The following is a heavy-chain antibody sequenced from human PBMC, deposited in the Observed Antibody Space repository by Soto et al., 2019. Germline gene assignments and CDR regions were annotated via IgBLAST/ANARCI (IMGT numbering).Heavy chain of an antibody. CDR1: GGTFSSYT. CDR3: AGDEYYYGSGAFFDS. J-gene: IGHJ4*01. CDR2: IIPILGIA. D-gene: IGHD3-10*01. V-gene: IGHV1-69*08. Sequence: QVQLVQSGAEVKKPGSSVKVSCKASGGTFSSYTISWVRQAPGQGLEWMGRIIPILGIANYAQKFQGRVTITADKSASTAYMELSSLSSEDTAVSYCAGDEYYYGSGAFFDSWGQGTLVTVSS.